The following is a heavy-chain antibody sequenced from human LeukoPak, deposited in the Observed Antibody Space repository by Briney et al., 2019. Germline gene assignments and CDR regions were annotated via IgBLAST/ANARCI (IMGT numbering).Heavy chain of an antibody. D-gene: IGHD2-15*01. CDR2: INPNSGDT. J-gene: IGHJ6*02. V-gene: IGHV1-2*06. CDR3: ARERWHCRVNCYSVYYYALDV. CDR1: GYTFTGYH. Sequence: ASVKVSCKASGYTFTGYHMHWVRQAPGQGLEWMGRINPNSGDTNYAQKFQGRVTMTRDTSISTAYMELSSLRSEDTAVYYCARERWHCRVNCYSVYYYALDVWGQGTTVTVSS.